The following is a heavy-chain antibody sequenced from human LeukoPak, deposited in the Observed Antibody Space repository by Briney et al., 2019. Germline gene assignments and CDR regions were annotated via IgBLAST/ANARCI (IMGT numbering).Heavy chain of an antibody. CDR2: ISHDGSSE. CDR3: ARVPYVSGTFDY. V-gene: IGHV3-30-3*01. D-gene: IGHD3-10*01. Sequence: GGSLILSCAASGFTFSSHVIHWVRQAPGKGLEWVAVISHDGSSEYYGDSVKGRFTIFRDNSKNTLYLQMNSLRTEDTAVYYCARVPYVSGTFDYWGQGTLVTVSS. J-gene: IGHJ4*02. CDR1: GFTFSSHV.